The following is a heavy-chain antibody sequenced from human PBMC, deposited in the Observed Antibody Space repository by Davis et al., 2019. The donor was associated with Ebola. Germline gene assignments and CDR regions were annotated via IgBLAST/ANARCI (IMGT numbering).Heavy chain of an antibody. D-gene: IGHD6-19*01. CDR1: GFILPNSA. J-gene: IGHJ4*02. Sequence: SVKVSCKASGFILPNSAIHWVRQAPGQRLEWMGWVHRRNGNTKYSQRFQGRVTITTDTSASTVYLDLTSLRSDDTAVFYCARASFGYNSGWYADYWGPGSLVTVSS. CDR2: VHRRNGNT. V-gene: IGHV1-3*01. CDR3: ARASFGYNSGWYADY.